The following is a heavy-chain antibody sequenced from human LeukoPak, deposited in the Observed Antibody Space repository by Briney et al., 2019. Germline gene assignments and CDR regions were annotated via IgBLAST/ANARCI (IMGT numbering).Heavy chain of an antibody. D-gene: IGHD6-19*01. V-gene: IGHV3-53*01. J-gene: IGHJ4*02. CDR3: ARDPGSPYYFDY. CDR2: IYSDNT. Sequence: GGSLRLSCTVSGFTVSSNSMSWVRQAPGKGLEWVSFIYSDNTHYSDSVKGRFTISRGNSKNTLYLQMNSLRAEDTAVYYCARDPGSPYYFDYWGQGTLVTVSS. CDR1: GFTVSSNS.